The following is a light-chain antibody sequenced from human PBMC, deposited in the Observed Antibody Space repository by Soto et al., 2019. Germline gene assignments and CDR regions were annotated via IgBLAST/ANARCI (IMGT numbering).Light chain of an antibody. CDR1: QSVSSY. V-gene: IGKV3D-15*01. CDR3: QQYNNWPLT. CDR2: GAS. Sequence: EIVLTQSPATLSLSPGERATLSCRASQSVSSYLAWYQQKPGQAPRLLIYGASSRATGIPDRFSGSGSGTEFTLTISSLQSEDFALYYCQQYNNWPLTFGGGTKVDIK. J-gene: IGKJ4*01.